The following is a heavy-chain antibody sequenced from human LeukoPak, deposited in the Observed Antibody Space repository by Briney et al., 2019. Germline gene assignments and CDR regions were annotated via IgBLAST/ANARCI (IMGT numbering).Heavy chain of an antibody. Sequence: GGSLRLSCAASGFTFSSNAMSWVRQAPGKGLEWVSTISGGGSSTYYADSVKGRFTISRDNSKNTLYLQMNSLRAEDTAVYHCAKVLYDSSGDYYRYYGMDVWGQGTTVTVSS. CDR1: GFTFSSNA. J-gene: IGHJ6*02. CDR3: AKVLYDSSGDYYRYYGMDV. D-gene: IGHD3-22*01. CDR2: ISGGGSST. V-gene: IGHV3-23*01.